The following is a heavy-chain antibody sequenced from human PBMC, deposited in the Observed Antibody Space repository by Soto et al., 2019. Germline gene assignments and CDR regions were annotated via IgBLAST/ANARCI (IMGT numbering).Heavy chain of an antibody. CDR1: GGSISSGGYY. V-gene: IGHV4-31*03. J-gene: IGHJ5*02. Sequence: QVQLQESGPGLVKPSQTLSLTCTVSGGSISSGGYYWSWIRQHPGKGLEWIGYIYYSGSTYYNPSLKSRVTLSVDTCKNQFALKLSSVAAAVTAVYCCARDKGDSDFWSGYFRWFDPWGQGTLVTVSS. D-gene: IGHD3-3*01. CDR3: ARDKGDSDFWSGYFRWFDP. CDR2: IYYSGST.